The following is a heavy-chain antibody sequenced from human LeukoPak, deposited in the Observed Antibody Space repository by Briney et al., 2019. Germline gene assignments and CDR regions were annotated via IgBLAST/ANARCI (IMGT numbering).Heavy chain of an antibody. J-gene: IGHJ3*02. Sequence: PGGSLRLSCAASGFTLSTYWTHWVRQGPGKGLVWVARINSDGSSTSYAESVKGRFTISRDNAKNTLYLQMNNLRAEDTAVYYCARRYNDSSGYKGALDIWGQGTMATVSS. CDR3: ARRYNDSSGYKGALDI. V-gene: IGHV3-74*01. D-gene: IGHD3-22*01. CDR1: GFTLSTYW. CDR2: INSDGSST.